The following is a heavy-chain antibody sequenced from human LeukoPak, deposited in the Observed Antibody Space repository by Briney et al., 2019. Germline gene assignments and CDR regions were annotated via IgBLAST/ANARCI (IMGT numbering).Heavy chain of an antibody. CDR1: GYSFTSYW. V-gene: IGHV5-51*01. D-gene: IGHD2-2*01. J-gene: IGHJ4*02. Sequence: GESLKISCKGSGYSFTSYWIGWVRQMPGKGLEWMGIIYPGESDTRYSPSFQGQVTISADKSISTAYLQWSSLKASDTAMYYCARRSGQYQLLSGCDYWGQGTLVTVSS. CDR2: IYPGESDT. CDR3: ARRSGQYQLLSGCDY.